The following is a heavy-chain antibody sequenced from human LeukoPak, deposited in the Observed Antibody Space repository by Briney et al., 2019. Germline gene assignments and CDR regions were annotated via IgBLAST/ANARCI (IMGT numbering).Heavy chain of an antibody. Sequence: GGSLRLSCAASGFTFSSYSMNWVRQAPGKGLEWVSAISGSGGSTYYADSVKGRFTISRDNSKNTLYLQINSPRAEDTAVYYCAKPIYHYYDSSGYSDYWGQGTLVTVSS. J-gene: IGHJ4*02. V-gene: IGHV3-23*01. D-gene: IGHD3-22*01. CDR2: ISGSGGST. CDR1: GFTFSSYS. CDR3: AKPIYHYYDSSGYSDY.